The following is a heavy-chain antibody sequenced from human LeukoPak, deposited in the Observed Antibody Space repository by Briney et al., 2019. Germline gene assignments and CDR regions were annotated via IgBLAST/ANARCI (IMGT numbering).Heavy chain of an antibody. CDR1: GGSISSYY. V-gene: IGHV4-4*07. J-gene: IGHJ6*03. CDR3: ARDKRVAVAGTYIYYYYMDV. CDR2: VYISGSGST. D-gene: IGHD6-19*01. Sequence: PSETLSLTCTVSGGSISSYYWSWIRQPAGKGLEWIGRVYISGSGSTNYNPSLKSRVTMSVDTSKNQFSLKLSSVTAADTAVYYCARDKRVAVAGTYIYYYYMDVWGNGTTVTISS.